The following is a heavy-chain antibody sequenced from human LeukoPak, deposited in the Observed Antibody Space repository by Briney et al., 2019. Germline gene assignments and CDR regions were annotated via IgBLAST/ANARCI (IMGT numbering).Heavy chain of an antibody. D-gene: IGHD3-10*01. CDR2: ISGSGGTT. V-gene: IGHV3-23*01. J-gene: IGHJ4*02. CDR1: GFTFSTYG. CDR3: ATEGKMVRGVYTDY. Sequence: PGGSLRLSCAASGFTFSTYGMSWVRQAPGKGLEWVSGISGSGGTTYDADSVKGRFTISRDNSKKTLYLQMNSLRSEDTAVYYCATEGKMVRGVYTDYWGQGTLVTVSS.